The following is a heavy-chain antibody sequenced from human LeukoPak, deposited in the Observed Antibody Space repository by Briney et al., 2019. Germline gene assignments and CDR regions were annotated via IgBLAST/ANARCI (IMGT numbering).Heavy chain of an antibody. CDR2: INTYNGNT. J-gene: IGHJ4*02. Sequence: ASVKVSCKASGYTFTTYGIDWVRQAPGQGLEWMGWINTYNGNTNYAQKLQDRVTMTTDTSTSTAYMELRSLRSDDTAVYYYVRMRIYRDYVDFDYWGQGTLVTVSS. CDR3: VRMRIYRDYVDFDY. V-gene: IGHV1-18*01. D-gene: IGHD5-12*01. CDR1: GYTFTTYG.